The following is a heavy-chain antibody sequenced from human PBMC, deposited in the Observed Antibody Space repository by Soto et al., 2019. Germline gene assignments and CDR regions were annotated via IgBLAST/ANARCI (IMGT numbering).Heavy chain of an antibody. J-gene: IGHJ6*02. CDR1: GFTFSSYG. Sequence: GGSLRLSCAASGFTFSSYGMHWVRQAPGKGLEWVAVISYDGSNKYYADSVKGRFTIPRDNAKNSLYLQMNSLRDEDTAVYYCARDNWNYSHYYYYGMDVWGQGTTVTVSS. CDR3: ARDNWNYSHYYYYGMDV. CDR2: ISYDGSNK. V-gene: IGHV3-30*03. D-gene: IGHD1-7*01.